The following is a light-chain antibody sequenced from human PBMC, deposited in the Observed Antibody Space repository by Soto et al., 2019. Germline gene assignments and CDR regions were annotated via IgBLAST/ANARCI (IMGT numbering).Light chain of an antibody. V-gene: IGKV3-20*01. CDR3: QQYDTSPPMYT. J-gene: IGKJ2*01. CDR2: ATS. CDR1: QSVSSSY. Sequence: EIVMTQSPGTLPLSPGERATLSCRASQSVSSSYLAWYQQKPDQSPRLLIYATSTRAAGIPDRFSGSGSGTDFTLTISRLEPDDVAVYYCQQYDTSPPMYTFGQGTKVDIK.